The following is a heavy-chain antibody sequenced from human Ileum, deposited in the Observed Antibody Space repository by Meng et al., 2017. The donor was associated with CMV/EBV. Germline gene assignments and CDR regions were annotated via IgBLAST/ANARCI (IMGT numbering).Heavy chain of an antibody. CDR3: ARDFRHGGLDV. V-gene: IGHV3-30*04. J-gene: IGHJ6*02. CDR2: ISYDGSNK. Sequence: GESLKISCAASGFTFSSYAMHWVRQAPGKGLEWVAVISYDGSNKYYADSVKGRFTISRDNSKNTLYLQMNSLRAEDTAVYYCARDFRHGGLDVWGQGTTVTVSS. CDR1: GFTFSSYA.